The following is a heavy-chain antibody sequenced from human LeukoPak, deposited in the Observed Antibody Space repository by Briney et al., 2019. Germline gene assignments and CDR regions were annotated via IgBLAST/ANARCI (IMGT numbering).Heavy chain of an antibody. CDR2: INPNSGGT. CDR1: GYTFTGYY. Sequence: GASVKVSCKASGYTFTGYYMHWVRQAPGQGLEGMGWINPNSGGTNYAQKFQGRVTMTRDTFISTTYMELSRLRSDDTAVYYCARVVVAAKGFDPWGQGTLVTVSS. J-gene: IGHJ5*02. V-gene: IGHV1-2*02. CDR3: ARVVVAAKGFDP. D-gene: IGHD2-15*01.